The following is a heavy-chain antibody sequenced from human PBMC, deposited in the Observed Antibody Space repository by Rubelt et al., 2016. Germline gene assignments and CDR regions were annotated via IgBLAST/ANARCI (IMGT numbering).Heavy chain of an antibody. V-gene: IGHV1-69*01. Sequence: QVQLVQSGAEVKKPGSSVKVSCKASGGTFSSYAISWVRQAPGQGLEWMGGIIPIFGTANYAQKFQGRVTITADESTSTASMELSSLRSEDTAVYYCARGGAAAADDNDAFDIWGQGTMVTVSS. CDR3: ARGGAAAADDNDAFDI. D-gene: IGHD6-13*01. CDR2: IIPIFGTA. J-gene: IGHJ3*02. CDR1: GGTFSSYA.